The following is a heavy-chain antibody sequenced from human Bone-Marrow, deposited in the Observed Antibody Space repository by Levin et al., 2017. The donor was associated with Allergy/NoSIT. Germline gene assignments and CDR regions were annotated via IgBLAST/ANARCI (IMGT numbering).Heavy chain of an antibody. CDR2: LYSGSNS. Sequence: SGGSLRLSCEVSGISVSRNYMSWVRQSPGKGLEYVSILYSGSNSYYADSVTGRFTISRDNSKNVLFLQMNSLRVEDTAVYFCARVDTYDYYYGLDVWGQGTTVTVSS. CDR1: GISVSRNY. J-gene: IGHJ6*02. D-gene: IGHD3/OR15-3a*01. CDR3: ARVDTYDYYYGLDV. V-gene: IGHV3-66*01.